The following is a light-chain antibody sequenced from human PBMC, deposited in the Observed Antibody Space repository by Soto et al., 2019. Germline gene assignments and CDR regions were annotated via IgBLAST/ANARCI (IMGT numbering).Light chain of an antibody. Sequence: QSALTQPPSASGSPGQSVTISCTGTSSDIGNYNYVSWYQQHPGRAPKLIIFEVSQRPSGVPDRFSGSKSDNTASLTVSGLQTEDEADYYCSSYTSSSTWVFGGGTKLTVL. CDR3: SSYTSSSTWV. J-gene: IGLJ3*02. CDR2: EVS. CDR1: SSDIGNYNY. V-gene: IGLV2-8*01.